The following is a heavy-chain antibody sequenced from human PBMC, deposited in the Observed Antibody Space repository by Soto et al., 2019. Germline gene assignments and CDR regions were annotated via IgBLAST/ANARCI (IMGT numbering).Heavy chain of an antibody. Sequence: PGGSLRLSCAASGFTFSSYAMHWVRQAPGKGLEWVAVISYDGSNKYYADSVKGRFTISRDNSKNTLYLQMNSLRAEDTAVYYCARDRGGYDFHYYGMDVWGQGTTVTVSS. J-gene: IGHJ6*02. CDR1: GFTFSSYA. CDR2: ISYDGSNK. D-gene: IGHD5-12*01. CDR3: ARDRGGYDFHYYGMDV. V-gene: IGHV3-30-3*01.